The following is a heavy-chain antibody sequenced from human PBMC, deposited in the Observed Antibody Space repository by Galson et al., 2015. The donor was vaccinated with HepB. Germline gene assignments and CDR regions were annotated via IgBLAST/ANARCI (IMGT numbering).Heavy chain of an antibody. J-gene: IGHJ3*02. Sequence: SETLSLTCTVSGGSISSSSYYWGWIRQPPGKGLEWIGSIYYSGSTYYNPSLKSRVTISVDTSKNQFSLKLSSVTAADTAVYYCARLRRSTIFGVVGARLAFDIWGQGTMVTVSS. V-gene: IGHV4-39*01. CDR1: GGSISSSSYY. CDR3: ARLRRSTIFGVVGARLAFDI. CDR2: IYYSGST. D-gene: IGHD3-3*01.